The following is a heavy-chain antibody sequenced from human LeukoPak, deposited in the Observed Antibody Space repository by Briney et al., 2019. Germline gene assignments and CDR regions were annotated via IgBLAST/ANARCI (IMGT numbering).Heavy chain of an antibody. Sequence: GGSLRLSCAVSGFTFSTYWMDWVRQVPGKGLVWVSRISADGSNTAYADSVKGRFTISRDDAKNTMYLQMSSLRAEDTAVYYCAKRGDGGAWYDYWGQGTLVIVSS. J-gene: IGHJ4*02. CDR3: AKRGDGGAWYDY. CDR1: GFTFSTYW. CDR2: ISADGSNT. D-gene: IGHD6-19*01. V-gene: IGHV3-74*01.